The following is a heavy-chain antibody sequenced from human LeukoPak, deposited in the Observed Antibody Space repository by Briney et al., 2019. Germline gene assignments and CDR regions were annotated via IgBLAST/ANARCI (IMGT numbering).Heavy chain of an antibody. CDR2: INPNSGGT. Sequence: ASVKVSCKASGYTFTSYGISWVRQAPGQGLEWMGWINPNSGGTNYAQKFQGRVTMTRDTSISTAYMELKSLISDDTAVYFCARVRGPTSAFDIWGQGTMVTVSS. V-gene: IGHV1-2*02. CDR3: ARVRGPTSAFDI. D-gene: IGHD2-2*01. J-gene: IGHJ3*02. CDR1: GYTFTSYG.